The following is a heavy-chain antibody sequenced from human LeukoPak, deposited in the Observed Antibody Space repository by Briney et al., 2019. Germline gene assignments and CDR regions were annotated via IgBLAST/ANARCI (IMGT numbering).Heavy chain of an antibody. CDR3: AKDALHCGGDCYHPGAFDI. CDR1: GFTFSSYG. V-gene: IGHV3-30*18. CDR2: ISYDGSNK. D-gene: IGHD2-21*02. J-gene: IGHJ3*02. Sequence: GSLRLSCAASGFTFSSYGMHWVRQAPGKGLEWVAVISYDGSNKYYADSVKGRFTISRDNSKNTLYLQMNSLRAEDTAVYYCAKDALHCGGDCYHPGAFDIWGQGTMVTVSS.